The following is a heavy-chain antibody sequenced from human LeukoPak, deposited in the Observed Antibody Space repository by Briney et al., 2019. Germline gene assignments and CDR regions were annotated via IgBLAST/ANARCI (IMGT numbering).Heavy chain of an antibody. CDR2: IKSKANTYAT. V-gene: IGHV3-73*01. D-gene: IGHD3-22*01. J-gene: IGHJ4*02. CDR1: GFTFSGSA. Sequence: GGSLRLSCAASGFTFSGSAMHWVRQASGKWLEWVGRIKSKANTYATAYAASVKGRFTISRDDSKNTAYLQMNSLKTEDTAVYYCISRYPDDSSGYFHYWGQGTLVTVSS. CDR3: ISRYPDDSSGYFHY.